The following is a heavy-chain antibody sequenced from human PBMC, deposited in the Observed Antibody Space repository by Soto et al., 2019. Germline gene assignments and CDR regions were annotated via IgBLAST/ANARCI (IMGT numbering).Heavy chain of an antibody. J-gene: IGHJ3*02. D-gene: IGHD2-2*01. CDR3: AKDRLVVVPAAPDAFDI. CDR1: GFTFSSYA. CDR2: ISGSGGST. V-gene: IGHV3-23*01. Sequence: GGSLRLSCAASGFTFSSYAMSWVRQAPGKGLEWVSAISGSGGSTYYADSVKGRFTISRDNSKNTLYLQMNSLRAEDTAVYYCAKDRLVVVPAAPDAFDIWGQGTMVTVS.